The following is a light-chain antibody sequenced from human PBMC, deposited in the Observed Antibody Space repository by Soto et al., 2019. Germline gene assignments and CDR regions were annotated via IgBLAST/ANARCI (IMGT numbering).Light chain of an antibody. Sequence: DIVLTHSPGTLSFSPWERATLSCRSSQSVRSTYLGWYQHKRGQAPRLLIYGTSNRATGIPDRFSGSGSGTDFTLTISRLEPEDFAVYYCQQYGTAPWKCGQGTKVDIK. CDR2: GTS. J-gene: IGKJ1*01. CDR3: QQYGTAPWK. CDR1: QSVRSTY. V-gene: IGKV3-20*01.